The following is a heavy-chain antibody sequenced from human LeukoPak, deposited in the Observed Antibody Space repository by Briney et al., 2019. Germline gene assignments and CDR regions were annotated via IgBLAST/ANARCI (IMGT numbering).Heavy chain of an antibody. CDR1: GFTFSSYS. CDR2: ISSSSSTI. Sequence: GGSLRLSCAASGFTFSSYSMNWVRQAPGKGLEWVSYISSSSSTIYYADSVKGRFTISRDNAKNSLYLQMNSLRAEDTAVYYCARDVRYYDILTGYQVFDYWGQGTLVTVSS. J-gene: IGHJ4*02. V-gene: IGHV3-48*04. CDR3: ARDVRYYDILTGYQVFDY. D-gene: IGHD3-9*01.